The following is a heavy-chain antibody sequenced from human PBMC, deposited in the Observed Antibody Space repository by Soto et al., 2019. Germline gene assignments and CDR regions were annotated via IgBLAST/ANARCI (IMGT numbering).Heavy chain of an antibody. CDR1: GYTFTSYY. Sequence: QVQLVQSGAEVKKPGASVKVSCKASGYTFTSYYMHWVRQAPGQGLEWMGLINPSGGSTSYTQKFQGRVTMTRDTSTSTVYMELSSLRSEDTAVYYCARDGGYCSGGSCNPLDYFDYWGQGTLVTVSS. V-gene: IGHV1-46*01. CDR2: INPSGGST. CDR3: ARDGGYCSGGSCNPLDYFDY. D-gene: IGHD2-15*01. J-gene: IGHJ4*02.